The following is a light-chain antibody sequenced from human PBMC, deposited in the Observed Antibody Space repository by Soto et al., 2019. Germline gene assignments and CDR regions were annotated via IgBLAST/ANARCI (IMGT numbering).Light chain of an antibody. J-gene: IGKJ5*01. CDR3: QQYYNWPRT. CDR2: CAS. Sequence: EIVFTQSPGTLSLSPWERATLSCRAIQIVSSSYLAWYQQKPGQAPRLLIYCASSRATVLPARFSGSGSGTEFNLKINSLQAEDCAVYYCQQYYNWPRTFGLGKRLEI. V-gene: IGKV3-15*01. CDR1: QIVSSSY.